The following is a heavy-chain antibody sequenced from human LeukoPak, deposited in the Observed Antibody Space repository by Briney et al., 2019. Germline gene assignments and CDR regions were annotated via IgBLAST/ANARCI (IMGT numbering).Heavy chain of an antibody. Sequence: GGSLRLSCAASGFTFSSYELNWVRQAPGKGLEWVSYISSSTNTIYYADSVKGRFTISRDNSKNTLYLQMNSLRSEDTAVYYCAKHRGDAYNALDYWGQGTLVTVSS. D-gene: IGHD5-24*01. J-gene: IGHJ4*02. CDR1: GFTFSSYE. CDR2: ISSSTNTI. CDR3: AKHRGDAYNALDY. V-gene: IGHV3-48*03.